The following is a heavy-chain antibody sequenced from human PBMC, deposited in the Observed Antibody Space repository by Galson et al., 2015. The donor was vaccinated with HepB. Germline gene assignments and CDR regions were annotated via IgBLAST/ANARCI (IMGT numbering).Heavy chain of an antibody. CDR1: GFTFDDHA. J-gene: IGHJ4*02. Sequence: SLRLSCAASGFTFDDHAMHWVRQAPGKGLEWISAISWNSGSVDYADSVKGRFTVSRDNAKNSLCLQMSSLRAEDTALYYCAKDGILARAERGFWGQGTLVTVSS. CDR2: ISWNSGSV. V-gene: IGHV3-9*01. D-gene: IGHD6-6*01. CDR3: AKDGILARAERGF.